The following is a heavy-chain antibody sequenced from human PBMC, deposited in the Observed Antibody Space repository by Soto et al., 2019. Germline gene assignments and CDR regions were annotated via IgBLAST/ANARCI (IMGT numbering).Heavy chain of an antibody. CDR1: YFTISSYA. J-gene: IGHJ4*02. V-gene: IGHV3-23*01. D-gene: IGHD2-15*01. CDR3: AKWLRGGSYYFDF. CDR2: VDSSQHT. Sequence: VVLQRLCNAAAYFTISSYAMSGVRKATGKGLEWVSLVDSSQHTFYAESVKGSFTVSRDNSKNMVYLQMNSLTADDTALYYCAKWLRGGSYYFDFWGQGTVVTVSS.